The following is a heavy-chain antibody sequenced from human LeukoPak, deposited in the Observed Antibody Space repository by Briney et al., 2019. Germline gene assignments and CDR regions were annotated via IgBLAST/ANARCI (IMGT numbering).Heavy chain of an antibody. V-gene: IGHV1-8*01. D-gene: IGHD3-10*01. J-gene: IGHJ4*02. CDR1: GYTFTSYD. Sequence: GASVKVSCKASGYTFTSYDINWVRQATGQGLEWMGWMNPNSGNTGYAQKFQGRVTMTRNTSISTAYMELSSLRSEDTAVYYCARGVRITVVQGVLLYYFDYWGQGTLVTVSS. CDR2: MNPNSGNT. CDR3: ARGVRITVVQGVLLYYFDY.